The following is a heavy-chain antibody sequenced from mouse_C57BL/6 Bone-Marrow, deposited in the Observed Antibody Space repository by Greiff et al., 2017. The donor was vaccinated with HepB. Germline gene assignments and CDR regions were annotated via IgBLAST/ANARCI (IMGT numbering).Heavy chain of an antibody. CDR1: GYTFTDYY. Sequence: EVKLQQSGPELVKPGASVKISCKASGYTFTDYYMNWVKQSHGKSLEWIGDINPNNGGTSYNQKFKGKATLTVDKSSSTAYMELRRLTSEDSAVYYCARDVAYYFDYWGQGTTLTVSS. V-gene: IGHV1-26*01. J-gene: IGHJ2*01. CDR2: INPNNGGT. CDR3: ARDVAYYFDY.